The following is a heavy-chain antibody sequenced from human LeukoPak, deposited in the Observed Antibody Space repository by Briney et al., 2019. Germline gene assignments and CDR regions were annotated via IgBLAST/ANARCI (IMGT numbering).Heavy chain of an antibody. CDR1: GFTFSSYA. V-gene: IGHV3-23*01. Sequence: GGSLRLSCAASGFTFSSYAMSWVRQAPGKGLEWVSAISGSGGSTYYADSVKGRFTISRDNSKNTLYLQMNSLRAEDTAVYYCAKAPGLLWFGELSYYYYMDVWGKGTTVTISS. CDR2: ISGSGGST. J-gene: IGHJ6*03. CDR3: AKAPGLLWFGELSYYYYMDV. D-gene: IGHD3-10*01.